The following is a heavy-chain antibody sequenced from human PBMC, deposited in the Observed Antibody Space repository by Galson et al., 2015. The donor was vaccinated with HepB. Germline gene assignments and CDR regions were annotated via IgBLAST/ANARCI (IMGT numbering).Heavy chain of an antibody. D-gene: IGHD3-22*01. V-gene: IGHV3-21*01. CDR2: ISSSSSYI. CDR3: ARRGGNRSSGYLTVDY. J-gene: IGHJ4*02. Sequence: SLRLSCAASGFTFSSYSMNWVRQAPGKGLEWVSSISSSSSYIYYADSVKGRFTISRDNAKNSLYLQMNSLRAEDTAVYYCARRGGNRSSGYLTVDYWGQGTLVTVSS. CDR1: GFTFSSYS.